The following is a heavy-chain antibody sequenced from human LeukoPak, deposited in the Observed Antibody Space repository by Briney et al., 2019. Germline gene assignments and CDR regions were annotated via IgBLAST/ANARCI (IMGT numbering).Heavy chain of an antibody. J-gene: IGHJ5*02. CDR2: IYHSGST. CDR3: ARTRWAAAETPHFSWFDP. D-gene: IGHD6-13*01. Sequence: SETLSLTCTVSGGSISSGGYYWSWIRQPPGKGLEWIGYIYHSGSTYYNPSLKSRVTISVDTSKNQFSLKLSSVTAADTAVYYCARTRWAAAETPHFSWFDPWGQGTLVTVSS. CDR1: GGSISSGGYY. V-gene: IGHV4-30-2*01.